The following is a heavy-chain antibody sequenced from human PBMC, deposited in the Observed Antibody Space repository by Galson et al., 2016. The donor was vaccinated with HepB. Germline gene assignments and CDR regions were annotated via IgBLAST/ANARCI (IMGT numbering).Heavy chain of an antibody. CDR2: VKSYTDGGTT. Sequence: SLRLSCAASGFTFSRAWMNWVRQAPGKGLEWVGRVKSYTDGGTTDYAAPMKGRFSLSRDESNNRLYLQMNSLKTEDPAVYYCTTPSTRGYTYGPSAYWGRGTLVAVSS. CDR3: TTPSTRGYTYGPSAY. V-gene: IGHV3-15*01. D-gene: IGHD5-18*01. J-gene: IGHJ4*02. CDR1: GFTFSRAW.